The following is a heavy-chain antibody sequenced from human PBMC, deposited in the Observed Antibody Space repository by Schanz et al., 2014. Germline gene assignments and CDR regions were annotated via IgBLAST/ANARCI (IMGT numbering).Heavy chain of an antibody. V-gene: IGHV1-69*02. CDR2: IIPILGIA. J-gene: IGHJ5*02. D-gene: IGHD4-17*01. CDR1: GYTFNNYT. Sequence: QVQLVQSGAEVQKPGASVKVSCKASGYTFNNYTYVMIWVRQAPGQGLEWMGRIIPILGIANYAQKFQGRVTITADKSTFTAYMDVSSLRSEDTAVYYCATLDYADSVSWGQGTLVTVSS. CDR3: ATLDYADSVS.